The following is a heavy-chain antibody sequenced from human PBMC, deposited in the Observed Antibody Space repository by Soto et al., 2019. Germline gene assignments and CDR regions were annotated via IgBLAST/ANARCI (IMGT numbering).Heavy chain of an antibody. J-gene: IGHJ4*02. D-gene: IGHD3-10*01. CDR3: AKDPEGFGETIDY. Sequence: GGSLRLSCAASGFTFSSYGMHWVRQAPGKGLEWVAVISYDGSNKYYADSVKGRFTISRDNSKNTLYLQMNSLRAEDTAVYYCAKDPEGFGETIDYWGQGTLVTVSS. CDR1: GFTFSSYG. V-gene: IGHV3-30*18. CDR2: ISYDGSNK.